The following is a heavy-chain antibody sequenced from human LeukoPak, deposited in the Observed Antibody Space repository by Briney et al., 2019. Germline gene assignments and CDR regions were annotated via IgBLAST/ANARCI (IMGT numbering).Heavy chain of an antibody. CDR1: GYTFTRYG. Sequence: GASVKVSCKASGYTFTRYGISWVRQAPGQGLEWMGWISAYNGNTNYAQKLQGRVTMTTDTSTSTAYMELRSMRSDDTAVYYCARSIWSGPKGSWFDPWGQGTLVTVSS. CDR3: ARSIWSGPKGSWFDP. D-gene: IGHD3-3*01. CDR2: ISAYNGNT. J-gene: IGHJ5*02. V-gene: IGHV1-18*01.